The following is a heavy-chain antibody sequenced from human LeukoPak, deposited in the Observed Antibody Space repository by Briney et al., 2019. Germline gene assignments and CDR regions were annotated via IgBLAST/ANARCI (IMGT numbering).Heavy chain of an antibody. CDR3: AKSGSGKVDY. Sequence: GGSLRLSCAASGFRFSSYGMSWVRQAPGKGLEWVSSISGSGGSTYYADSVKGRFTISRDNSKNTLYLQMNSLRAEETAEYYCAKSGSGKVDYWGQGTLVTVSS. J-gene: IGHJ4*02. D-gene: IGHD3-10*01. CDR1: GFRFSSYG. V-gene: IGHV3-23*01. CDR2: ISGSGGST.